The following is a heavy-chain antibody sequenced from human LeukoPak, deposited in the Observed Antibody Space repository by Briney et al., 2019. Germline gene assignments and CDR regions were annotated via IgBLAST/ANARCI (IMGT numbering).Heavy chain of an antibody. D-gene: IGHD3-9*01. Sequence: GESLNISCKGSGYSFTTYWIGWVRQMRGKGLEWMGIIYPGDSDTRYSPSFQGQVTISADKSISTAYLQWSSLKASDTAMYYCARHPPYDILTGYSNCFDPWGQGTLVTVSS. CDR1: GYSFTTYW. CDR3: ARHPPYDILTGYSNCFDP. V-gene: IGHV5-51*01. CDR2: IYPGDSDT. J-gene: IGHJ5*02.